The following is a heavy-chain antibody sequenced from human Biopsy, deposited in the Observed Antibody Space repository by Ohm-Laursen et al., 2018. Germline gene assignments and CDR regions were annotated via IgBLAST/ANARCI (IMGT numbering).Heavy chain of an antibody. CDR1: GSTYSDYG. V-gene: IGHV1-18*01. D-gene: IGHD4-17*01. J-gene: IGHJ4*02. CDR3: ARDPHGEGRDYGSYFDY. Sequence: GASVKASCKTSGSTYSDYGVSCARQAPGQGLEWMGWISAYNGHTKLARKFQDRVTMTTDTSTTTAYMDLRSLRSDDTAVYYCARDPHGEGRDYGSYFDYWGQGTLVTVSS. CDR2: ISAYNGHT.